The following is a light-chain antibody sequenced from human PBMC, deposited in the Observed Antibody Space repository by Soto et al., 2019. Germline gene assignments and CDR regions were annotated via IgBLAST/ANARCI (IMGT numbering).Light chain of an antibody. CDR1: QSISSW. Sequence: DIQMTQSPSTLSASVGDRVTITCRASQSISSWLAWYQQKPGKAPKLLIYKASSLESGVPSRFSGSGTGTEFTLTISSLQPDDFATYYCQQYNSYPYTFGQGTKLEIK. CDR2: KAS. J-gene: IGKJ2*01. CDR3: QQYNSYPYT. V-gene: IGKV1-5*03.